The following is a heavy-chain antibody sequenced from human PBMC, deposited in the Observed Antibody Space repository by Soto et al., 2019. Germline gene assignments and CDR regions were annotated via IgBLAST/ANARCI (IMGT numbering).Heavy chain of an antibody. J-gene: IGHJ6*02. Sequence: PGGSLRLSCAASGFTFSTYSMNWVRQAPGKGLEWVSYISSSSSTIFYTDSVKGLFTVSRDNAKNSLYLQMNSLRAEDTAVYYCARAHRVGATTAYYYGMDVWGQGTTVTVSS. CDR2: ISSSSSTI. D-gene: IGHD1-26*01. CDR1: GFTFSTYS. CDR3: ARAHRVGATTAYYYGMDV. V-gene: IGHV3-48*01.